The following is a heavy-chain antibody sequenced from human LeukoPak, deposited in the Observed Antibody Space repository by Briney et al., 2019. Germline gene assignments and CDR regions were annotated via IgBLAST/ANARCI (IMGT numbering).Heavy chain of an antibody. V-gene: IGHV1-69*06. D-gene: IGHD1-1*01. CDR3: AKMGGTTPPH. CDR2: IIPTVGAT. CDR1: GDIFNHYA. Sequence: SVKLSCEASGDIFNHYAMSWVRQAPGQGLEYMGGIIPTVGATKFAQKFQGTVTITADKSSNTVYMELSSLRPENTAVYYCAKMGGTTPPHRGEGNLVTVSS. J-gene: IGHJ4*02.